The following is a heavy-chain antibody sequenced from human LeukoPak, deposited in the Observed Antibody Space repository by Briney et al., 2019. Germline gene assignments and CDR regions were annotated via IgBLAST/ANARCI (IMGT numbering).Heavy chain of an antibody. Sequence: GGSLRLSCEASGFTFSSYEMNWVRQAPGKGLEWVSYISTSGSTKYYADSVKGRFTISRDNAKNSLYLQMNSLRAEDTAVYYCARDRDPGYNDSSGYRRVNAFDIWGQGTMVTVSS. J-gene: IGHJ3*02. CDR1: GFTFSSYE. D-gene: IGHD3-22*01. V-gene: IGHV3-48*03. CDR2: ISTSGSTK. CDR3: ARDRDPGYNDSSGYRRVNAFDI.